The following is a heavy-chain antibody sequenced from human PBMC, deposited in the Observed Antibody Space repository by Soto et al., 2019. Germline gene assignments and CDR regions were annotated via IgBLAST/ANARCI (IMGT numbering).Heavy chain of an antibody. CDR1: GYTFIGYY. CDR3: ARSGGGYDLGDY. Sequence: GASVKVSCKASGYTFIGYYIHWVRQAPGQGLEWMGWINPNSGGAKYSQKFQAWVTMTSDTSISTAYMELSRLKSDDTAVYYCARSGGGYDLGDYWGQGTLVTVS. V-gene: IGHV1-2*04. CDR2: INPNSGGA. D-gene: IGHD5-12*01. J-gene: IGHJ4*02.